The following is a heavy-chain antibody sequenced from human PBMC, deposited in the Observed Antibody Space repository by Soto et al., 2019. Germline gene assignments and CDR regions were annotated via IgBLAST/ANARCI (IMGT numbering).Heavy chain of an antibody. CDR1: GGSISSGDYF. CDR2: IYFSGST. D-gene: IGHD3-3*01. J-gene: IGHJ6*02. Sequence: LSLTCTVSGGSISSGDYFWSWIRQPPGKGLEWIGFIYFSGSTYYNPSLKSRLSISIDTSKNEFSLKLTSVTAADTAVYYCARRGMNSDFWSGYSSYYYYAMDVWGPAPTVTVS. V-gene: IGHV4-30-4*01. CDR3: ARRGMNSDFWSGYSSYYYYAMDV.